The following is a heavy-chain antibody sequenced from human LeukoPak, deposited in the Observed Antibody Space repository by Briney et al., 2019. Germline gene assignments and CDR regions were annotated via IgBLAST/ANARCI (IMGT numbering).Heavy chain of an antibody. CDR1: GYTFTGYF. J-gene: IGHJ4*02. D-gene: IGHD7-27*01. CDR2: INPNSGDT. CDR3: ARDLSSTSNWELDY. Sequence: GASVKVSCQASGYTFTGYFMHWVRQAPGQGLEWMGRINPNSGDTNYAQNFQGRVTMTRDTSISTAYMELSRLRSDDTAVYYCARDLSSTSNWELDYWGQGTLVTVSS. V-gene: IGHV1-2*06.